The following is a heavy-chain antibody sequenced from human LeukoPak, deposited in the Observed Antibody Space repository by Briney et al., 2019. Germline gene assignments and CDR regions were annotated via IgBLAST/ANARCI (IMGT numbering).Heavy chain of an antibody. CDR3: ARVQPPSYYYGSGSKLPAPFDY. D-gene: IGHD3-10*01. J-gene: IGHJ4*02. CDR1: GGSISSYY. V-gene: IGHV4-59*01. Sequence: SETLSLTSTVSGGSISSYYWSWIRQPPGKGLEWIGYIYYSGSTNYNPSLKSRVTISVDTSKNQFSLKLSSVTAADTAVYYCARVQPPSYYYGSGSKLPAPFDYWGQGTLVTVSS. CDR2: IYYSGST.